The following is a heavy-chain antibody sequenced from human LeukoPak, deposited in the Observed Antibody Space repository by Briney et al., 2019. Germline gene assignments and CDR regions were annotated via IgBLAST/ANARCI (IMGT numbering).Heavy chain of an antibody. CDR3: ARDLDPYYYDSSGYSGYYFDY. J-gene: IGHJ4*02. Sequence: ASVKVSCKASGYIFTGYYMHWVRQAPGQGLEWMGWINPNSGGTNYAQKFQGRVTMTRDTSISTAYMELSRLRSDDTAVYYCARDLDPYYYDSSGYSGYYFDYWGQGTLVTVSS. D-gene: IGHD3-22*01. CDR2: INPNSGGT. CDR1: GYIFTGYY. V-gene: IGHV1-2*02.